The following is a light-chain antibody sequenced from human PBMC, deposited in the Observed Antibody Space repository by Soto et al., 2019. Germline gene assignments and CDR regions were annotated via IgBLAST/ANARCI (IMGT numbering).Light chain of an antibody. CDR1: QHVTTTY. CDR2: GAS. J-gene: IGKJ4*01. CDR3: QQYDSSST. V-gene: IGKV3-20*01. Sequence: IVLTQSPATLSLSPGERATLSCTASQHVTTTYIAWYQQKFGQAPRLLIYGASTRATGTPDRFTGGGFGTDFTVTISRVETEDFAVYYCQQYDSSSTFGGGTKVEMK.